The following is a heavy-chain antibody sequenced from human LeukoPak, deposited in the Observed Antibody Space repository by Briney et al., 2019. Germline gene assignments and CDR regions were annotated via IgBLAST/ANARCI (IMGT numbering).Heavy chain of an antibody. Sequence: PGGSLRLSCAASGFTFSSYAMHWVRQAPGKGLEWVAVISYDGSNKYYADSVKGRFTISRDNSKNTLCLQMNSLRAEDTAVYYCARDLKWELFYDYWGQGTLVTVSS. CDR3: ARDLKWELFYDY. CDR1: GFTFSSYA. J-gene: IGHJ4*02. V-gene: IGHV3-30*01. D-gene: IGHD1-26*01. CDR2: ISYDGSNK.